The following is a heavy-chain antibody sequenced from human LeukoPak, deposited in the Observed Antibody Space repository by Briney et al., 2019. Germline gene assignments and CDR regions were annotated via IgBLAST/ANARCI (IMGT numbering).Heavy chain of an antibody. CDR2: IYHSGST. Sequence: SETLSLTCTVSGYSISSGYYWGWIRQPPGKGLEWIGSIYHSGSTYYNPSLKSRVTISVDASKNQFSLKLSSVTAADTAVYYCARAYGGYCSSTSCYADYYYYYMDVWGKGTTVTVSS. CDR1: GYSISSGYY. J-gene: IGHJ6*03. D-gene: IGHD2-2*01. V-gene: IGHV4-38-2*02. CDR3: ARAYGGYCSSTSCYADYYYYYMDV.